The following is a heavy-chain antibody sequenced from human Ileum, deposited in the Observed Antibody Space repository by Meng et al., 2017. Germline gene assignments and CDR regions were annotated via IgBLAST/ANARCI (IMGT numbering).Heavy chain of an antibody. CDR1: GGSLTEYY. CDR2: INHGGNT. J-gene: IGHJ4*02. V-gene: IGHV4-34*01. Sequence: QWQVQQWGPGLSKPSAILSSTCAVYGGSLTEYYWSWIRQTPGKGLEWIGEINHGGNTNYNPSLKSRVTISIDTSRDQFSLKLTSVTAADTAVYYCARVELRGDTRDSCGLDHWGQGTLVTVSS. D-gene: IGHD3-22*01. CDR3: ARVELRGDTRDSCGLDH.